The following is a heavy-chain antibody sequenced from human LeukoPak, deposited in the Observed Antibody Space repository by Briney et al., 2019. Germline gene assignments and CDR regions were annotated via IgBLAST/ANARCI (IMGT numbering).Heavy chain of an antibody. Sequence: GGSLRLSCAASGFTFSTYGMSWVRQAPGKGLEWVSAISGGGDTLYVDSVKGRFTISRDNSKNTLYLQMNSLRAEDTAVYYCAKHSGSYFFNSWGQGTLVTVSS. V-gene: IGHV3-23*01. CDR3: AKHSGSYFFNS. CDR1: GFTFSTYG. CDR2: ISGGGDT. J-gene: IGHJ4*02. D-gene: IGHD1-26*01.